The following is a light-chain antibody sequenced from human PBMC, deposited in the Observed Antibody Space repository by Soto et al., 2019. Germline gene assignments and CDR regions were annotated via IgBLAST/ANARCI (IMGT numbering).Light chain of an antibody. J-gene: IGLJ1*01. V-gene: IGLV2-14*01. CDR1: SADIGSYNR. CDR3: SSYSNISTRACV. CDR2: EVT. Sequence: QSVLTQPASVSGSPGQSITISCTGTSADIGSYNRVSWYQQHPGKAPKLIFYEVTDRPSGVSNRFSGSKSGNTASLTTSGRQAADEAEYYCSSYSNISTRACVFGTGTKLTVL.